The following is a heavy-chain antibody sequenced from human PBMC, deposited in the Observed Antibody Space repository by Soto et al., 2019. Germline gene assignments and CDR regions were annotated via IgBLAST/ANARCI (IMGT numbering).Heavy chain of an antibody. V-gene: IGHV3-21*01. D-gene: IGHD5-12*01. CDR2: ISSSSSYI. Sequence: PGGSLRLSCAASGFTFSSYSMNWVRQAPGKGLEWVSSISSSSSYIYYADSVKGRFTISRDNAKNSLYLQMNSLRAEDTAVYYCAPRVATIDGPFAYRGQGTLVTVSS. J-gene: IGHJ4*02. CDR1: GFTFSSYS. CDR3: APRVATIDGPFAY.